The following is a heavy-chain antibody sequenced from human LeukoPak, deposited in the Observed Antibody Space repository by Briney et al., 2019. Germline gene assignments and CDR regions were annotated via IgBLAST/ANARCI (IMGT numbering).Heavy chain of an antibody. Sequence: GGSLRLSCSASGFAFSVYAMSWVRQAPGKGLEWVSGISGSGPYTFYTDSVKGRFTISRDSSKNTLYLQMNSLRAEDTALYYCAKHGYCSGISCFFDFWGQGTLVTVSS. CDR3: AKHGYCSGISCFFDF. D-gene: IGHD2-2*03. CDR2: ISGSGPYT. V-gene: IGHV3-23*01. J-gene: IGHJ4*02. CDR1: GFAFSVYA.